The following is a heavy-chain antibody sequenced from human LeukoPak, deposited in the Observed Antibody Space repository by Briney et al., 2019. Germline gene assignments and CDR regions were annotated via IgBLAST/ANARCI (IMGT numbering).Heavy chain of an antibody. V-gene: IGHV4-59*01. J-gene: IGHJ5*02. Sequence: PSETLSLTCTVSGGSISSYYWSWIRQPPGKGLEWIGYIYYSGSTNYNPSLKSRVTISVDTSKNQFSLKLSSVTAADTAVYYCARSAIAVAGSRRWFDPWGQGTLVTVSS. CDR1: GGSISSYY. CDR2: IYYSGST. D-gene: IGHD6-19*01. CDR3: ARSAIAVAGSRRWFDP.